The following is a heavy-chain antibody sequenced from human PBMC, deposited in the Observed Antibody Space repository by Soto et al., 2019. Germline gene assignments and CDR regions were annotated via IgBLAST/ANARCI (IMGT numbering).Heavy chain of an antibody. D-gene: IGHD6-6*01. J-gene: IGHJ6*02. CDR2: IYSGGST. Sequence: GGSLRLSCAASGFTVSSNYMSWVRQAPGKGLESVSVIYSGGSTYYADSVKGRFTISRDNSKNTLYLQMNSLRAEDTAVYYCARDGSSSPAANYYYYYGMDVWGQGTTVTVSS. CDR1: GFTVSSNY. CDR3: ARDGSSSPAANYYYYYGMDV. V-gene: IGHV3-53*01.